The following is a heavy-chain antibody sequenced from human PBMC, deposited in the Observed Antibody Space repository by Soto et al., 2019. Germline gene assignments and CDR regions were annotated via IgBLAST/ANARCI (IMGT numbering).Heavy chain of an antibody. D-gene: IGHD3-9*01. V-gene: IGHV3-53*01. Sequence: GGSLRLSCAASGFTVTNSYMAWVRQAPGKGLELVSVVYTSGRTYHAESVKGRFTVYRDNSKNTLYLQMNSLRAEDTAVYYCAKDPPRSFPTGYYHYWGQGTLVNVSS. CDR2: VYTSGRT. J-gene: IGHJ4*02. CDR1: GFTVTNSY. CDR3: AKDPPRSFPTGYYHY.